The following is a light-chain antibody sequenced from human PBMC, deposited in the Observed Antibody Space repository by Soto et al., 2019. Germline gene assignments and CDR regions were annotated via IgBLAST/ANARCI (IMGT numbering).Light chain of an antibody. CDR3: QQYGISPVT. V-gene: IGKV3-20*01. CDR2: DAS. CDR1: QSVYSNF. J-gene: IGKJ3*01. Sequence: DILLTQSPGTLSLSPGERATLSCRASQSVYSNFLAWYQQQPGQAPRLLIYDASTRATGIPNRFSGSGSGTDFTLTISRLEPEDFAVYHCQQYGISPVTFGPGTKVDV.